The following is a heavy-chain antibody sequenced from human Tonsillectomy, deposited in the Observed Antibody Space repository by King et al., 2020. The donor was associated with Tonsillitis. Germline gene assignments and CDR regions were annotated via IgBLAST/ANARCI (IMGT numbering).Heavy chain of an antibody. CDR1: GGTLSSCA. CDR2: IIPIFDTT. V-gene: IGHV1-69*12. J-gene: IGHJ4*02. Sequence: QLVQSGAEVKKPGSSVKVSCKASGGTLSSCAISWVRQAPGHGLEWMGGIIPIFDTTDYAQKFQGRVTITADESTATAYMELSSLRSEDTAVYYCARGPVVAATYFDYWGQGTLVTVSS. CDR3: ARGPVVAATYFDY. D-gene: IGHD2-15*01.